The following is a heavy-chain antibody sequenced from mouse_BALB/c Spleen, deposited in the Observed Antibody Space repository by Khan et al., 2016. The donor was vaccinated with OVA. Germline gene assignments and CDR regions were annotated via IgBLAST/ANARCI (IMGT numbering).Heavy chain of an antibody. CDR3: ARSGGNFHWYFDV. Sequence: EVQVVESGGGLVQPGGSRKLSCAASGFTFSSFGMHWVRQAPKKGLEWVAYMSSGSITIYYVDTVQGRFSIFSVNPKNTRVLQMASLMSEDTAMYYCARSGGNFHWYFDVWGAGTSVTVSS. CDR1: GFTFSSFG. V-gene: IGHV5-17*02. J-gene: IGHJ1*01. CDR2: MSSGSITI. D-gene: IGHD2-1*01.